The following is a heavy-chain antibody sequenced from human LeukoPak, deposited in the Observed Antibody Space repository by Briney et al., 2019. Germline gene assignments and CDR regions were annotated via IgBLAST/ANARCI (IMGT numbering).Heavy chain of an antibody. V-gene: IGHV3-9*01. CDR1: GFTVDGYA. D-gene: IGHD3-10*01. CDR2: ISWNSGSI. J-gene: IGHJ6*03. CDR3: AKGFRSKGNYYYYMDV. Sequence: GGSLRLSCAASGFTVDGYAIHVVRQAPGKDLKEVSGISWNSGSIGYADSVKGRFTISRDNAKNSLYLQMNSLRAEDTALYYCAKGFRSKGNYYYYMDVWGKGTTVTVSS.